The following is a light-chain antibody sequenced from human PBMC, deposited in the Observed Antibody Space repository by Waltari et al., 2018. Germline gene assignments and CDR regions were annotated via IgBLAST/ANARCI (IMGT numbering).Light chain of an antibody. V-gene: IGKV4-1*01. CDR1: QTILYSSYNKNY. J-gene: IGKJ2*01. CDR2: GTS. CDR3: QQYYSAPYT. Sequence: DIVMTQSPDSLPVSLGETTTLNCKSTQTILYSSYNKNYLAWYQVKPGQAPKLLVYGTSTRESGVPDRFSGSGSGTDFSLTISSLQAEDVAVYYCQQYYSAPYTFGQGTKLEIK.